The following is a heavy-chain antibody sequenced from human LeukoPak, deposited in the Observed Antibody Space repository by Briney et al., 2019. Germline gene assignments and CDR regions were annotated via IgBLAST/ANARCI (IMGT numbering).Heavy chain of an antibody. CDR1: GGSITSGRYY. CDR3: ARATYDLLTGYYLDS. Sequence: PSETLSLTCSVSGGSITSGRYYWTWIRRYPEKGLEWVGYSYYTGSTHYKPSLKSRAAISLDKSKNQFSLNLTSATAADTAVYYCARATYDLLTGYYLDSWGQGTLVTVSS. J-gene: IGHJ4*02. D-gene: IGHD3-9*01. CDR2: SYYTGST. V-gene: IGHV4-31*03.